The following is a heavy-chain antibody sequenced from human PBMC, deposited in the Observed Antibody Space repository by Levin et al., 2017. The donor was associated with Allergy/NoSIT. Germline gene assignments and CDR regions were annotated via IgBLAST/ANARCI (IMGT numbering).Heavy chain of an antibody. CDR2: IKEDGSEK. J-gene: IGHJ4*02. CDR3: ARALGSSSSDY. CDR1: GFTFSSYW. V-gene: IGHV3-7*01. D-gene: IGHD6-6*01. Sequence: GESLKISCAASGFTFSSYWMSWVRQAPGKGLEWVANIKEDGSEKYYVDSVKGRFTISRDNAKNSLHLQMNSLRVEDTAVYYCARALGSSSSDYWGQGTLVTVSS.